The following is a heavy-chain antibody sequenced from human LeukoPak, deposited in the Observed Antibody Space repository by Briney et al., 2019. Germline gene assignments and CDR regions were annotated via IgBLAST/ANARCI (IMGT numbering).Heavy chain of an antibody. J-gene: IGHJ4*02. CDR2: IYSGGTT. CDR1: GLTVSSNY. D-gene: IGHD2-21*01. Sequence: GGSLRLSCVVSGLTVSSNYMSWVRQAPGKGLEWVSVIYSGGTTNYADSVKGRFIVYRDNSKNTLYLQMNSLRAEDTAVYYCVTERLCGTGRCPAYYFDNWSQGTLVTVSS. CDR3: VTERLCGTGRCPAYYFDN. V-gene: IGHV3-66*01.